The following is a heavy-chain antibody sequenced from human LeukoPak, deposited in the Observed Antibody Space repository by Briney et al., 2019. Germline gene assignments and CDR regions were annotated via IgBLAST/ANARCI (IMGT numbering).Heavy chain of an antibody. J-gene: IGHJ4*02. D-gene: IGHD4-11*01. CDR2: IDSGGSTT. CDR3: ARDSTGYSDYLFDF. CDR1: GFAFSSYW. V-gene: IGHV3-74*01. Sequence: GGSLRLSCAASGFAFSSYWMHWVRQAPGKGLVWVSRIDSGGSTTSYADSVKGRFTISSDNAKNTLYLQMNSLRAEDTAVYYCARDSTGYSDYLFDFWGQGTLVTVSS.